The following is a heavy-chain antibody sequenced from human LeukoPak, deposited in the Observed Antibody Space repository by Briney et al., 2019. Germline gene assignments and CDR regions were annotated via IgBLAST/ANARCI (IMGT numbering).Heavy chain of an antibody. Sequence: GGSLRLSCVASGFTFSTYWMHWVRQAPGKGLVWVSRINSEGSSTSFADSVKGRFTISRDNAKNTLYLQMNSLRADDTAVYYCARYCGSTSRPDAFDMWGQGTRVTVSS. V-gene: IGHV3-74*01. J-gene: IGHJ3*02. CDR2: INSEGSST. CDR3: ARYCGSTSRPDAFDM. CDR1: GFTFSTYW. D-gene: IGHD2-2*01.